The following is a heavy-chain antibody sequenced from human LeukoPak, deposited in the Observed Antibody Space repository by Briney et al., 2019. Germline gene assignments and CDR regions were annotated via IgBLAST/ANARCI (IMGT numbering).Heavy chain of an antibody. J-gene: IGHJ4*02. CDR2: INWSGGRT. Sequence: PGGSLRLSCAASGFTFDDYGMSWVRQAPGKGLEWVSGINWSGGRTGYADSLKGRFTISRDNAKNTLYLQMNSLRDEDTALYYCARDLPTSDNWGQGTLVTVSS. V-gene: IGHV3-20*04. CDR3: ARDLPTSDN. CDR1: GFTFDDYG.